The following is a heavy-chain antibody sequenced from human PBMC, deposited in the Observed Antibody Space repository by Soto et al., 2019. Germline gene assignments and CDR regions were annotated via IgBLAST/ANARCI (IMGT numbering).Heavy chain of an antibody. J-gene: IGHJ3*02. Sequence: SETLSLTCTVSGGSISSSSYYWGWIRQPPGKGLEWIGSIYYSGSTYYNPSLKSRVTISVDTSKNQFSLKLSSVTAADTAVYYCARLTGYGGLDAFDIWGQGTMVTVSS. CDR1: GGSISSSSYY. CDR3: ARLTGYGGLDAFDI. D-gene: IGHD3-9*01. CDR2: IYYSGST. V-gene: IGHV4-39*01.